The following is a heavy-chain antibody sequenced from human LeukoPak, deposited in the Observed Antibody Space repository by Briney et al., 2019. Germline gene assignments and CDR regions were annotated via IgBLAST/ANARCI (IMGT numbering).Heavy chain of an antibody. CDR3: ARGPDRYSSSSLDY. Sequence: GGSLRLSCAASGFTFSSYAMSWVRQAPGKGLEWVSAISGSGGSTYYADSVKGRFTISRDNSKNTLYLQMNSLRAEDTAVYYCARGPDRYSSSSLDYWGQGTLVTVSS. V-gene: IGHV3-23*01. CDR2: ISGSGGST. J-gene: IGHJ4*02. CDR1: GFTFSSYA. D-gene: IGHD6-13*01.